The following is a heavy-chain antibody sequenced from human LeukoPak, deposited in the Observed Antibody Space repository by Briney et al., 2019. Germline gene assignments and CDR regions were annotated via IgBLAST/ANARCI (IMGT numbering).Heavy chain of an antibody. CDR1: GFTFSSYA. J-gene: IGHJ4*02. Sequence: GGSLRLSCAASGFTFSSYAMSWVRQAPGKGLEWVSAISGSGGSTYYADSVKGRFTISRDSSKNTLYLQMNSLRAEDTAVYYCARSKYYYDSSGYFTYYFDYWGQGTLVTVSS. CDR3: ARSKYYYDSSGYFTYYFDY. CDR2: ISGSGGST. V-gene: IGHV3-23*01. D-gene: IGHD3-22*01.